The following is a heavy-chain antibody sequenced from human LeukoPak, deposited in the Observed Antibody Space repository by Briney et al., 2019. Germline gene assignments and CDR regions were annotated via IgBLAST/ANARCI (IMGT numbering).Heavy chain of an antibody. Sequence: PGGSLRLSCAASGFTFEEYAMHWVRQAPGKGLEWVSGITWNSGTIGYADSVKGRFTISRDNAKNSLYLQMNSVRAEDTALYYCAKDKGRTVRNGFDIWGQGTMVTVSS. CDR3: AKDKGRTVRNGFDI. V-gene: IGHV3-9*01. CDR2: ITWNSGTI. CDR1: GFTFEEYA. D-gene: IGHD4-17*01. J-gene: IGHJ3*02.